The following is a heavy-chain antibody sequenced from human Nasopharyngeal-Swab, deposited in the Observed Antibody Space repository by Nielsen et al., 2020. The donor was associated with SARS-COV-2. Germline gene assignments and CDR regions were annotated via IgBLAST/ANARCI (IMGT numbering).Heavy chain of an antibody. J-gene: IGHJ6*02. CDR2: MNPNSGNT. Sequence: WVRQAPGQGLEWMGWMNPNSGNTGYAQKFQGRVTITRNTSISTAYMELSSLRSEDTAVYYCALPSAAYYYYYGMDVWGQGTTVTVSS. D-gene: IGHD2-2*01. CDR3: ALPSAAYYYYYGMDV. V-gene: IGHV1-8*03.